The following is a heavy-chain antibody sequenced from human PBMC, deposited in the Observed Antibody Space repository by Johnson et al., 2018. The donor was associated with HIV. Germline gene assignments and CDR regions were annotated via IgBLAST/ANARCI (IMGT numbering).Heavy chain of an antibody. V-gene: IGHV3-15*01. D-gene: IGHD6-13*01. CDR2: IKSKTDGGTT. Sequence: EVQLVESGGGLVKPGGSLRLSCAASGFTFSNAWMSWVRQAPGKGLEWVGRIKSKTDGGTTDYAAPVKGRFTISRDDSKNTLYLQMNSLRAEDTAVYYCARATPGIAAAGPTHPSAFDIWGQGTMVTVSS. CDR3: ARATPGIAAAGPTHPSAFDI. J-gene: IGHJ3*02. CDR1: GFTFSNAW.